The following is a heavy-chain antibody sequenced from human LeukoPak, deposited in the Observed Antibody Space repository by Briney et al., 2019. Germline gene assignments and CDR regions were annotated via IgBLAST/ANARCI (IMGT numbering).Heavy chain of an antibody. Sequence: SETLSLTCTVSGGSISSYYWSWIRQPPGKGLEWIGYIYYSGSTNYNPSLKSRVTISVDTSKNQLSLKLSSVTAADTAVYYCARATTWFDPWGQGTLVTVSS. CDR1: GGSISSYY. CDR3: ARATTWFDP. V-gene: IGHV4-59*01. D-gene: IGHD5-24*01. J-gene: IGHJ5*02. CDR2: IYYSGST.